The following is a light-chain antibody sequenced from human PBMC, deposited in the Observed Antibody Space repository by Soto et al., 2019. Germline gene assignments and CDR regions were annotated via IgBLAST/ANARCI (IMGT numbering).Light chain of an antibody. J-gene: IGKJ4*01. CDR1: QTVRNNY. V-gene: IGKV3-20*01. Sequence: EIGLTQSPCTLSSSAGERATLSWRASQTVRNNYLAWYQQKPGQAPRLLIYDASSRATGIPDRFSGSGYGTDFNLTISRLETEDFAVYYCQQFSSYPLTFGGGTKVDIK. CDR3: QQFSSYPLT. CDR2: DAS.